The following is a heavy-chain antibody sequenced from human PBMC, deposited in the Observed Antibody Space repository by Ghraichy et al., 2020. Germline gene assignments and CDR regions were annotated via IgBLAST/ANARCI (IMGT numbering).Heavy chain of an antibody. CDR3: ARAVIPIAAHNWFDP. CDR2: ISSSSSTI. J-gene: IGHJ5*02. V-gene: IGHV3-48*02. CDR1: GFTFSSYS. D-gene: IGHD6-25*01. Sequence: GGSLRLSCAASGFTFSSYSMNWVRQAPGKGLEWVSYISSSSSTIYYADSVKGRFTISRDNAKNSLYLQMNSLRDEDTAVYYCARAVIPIAAHNWFDPWGQGTLVTVSS.